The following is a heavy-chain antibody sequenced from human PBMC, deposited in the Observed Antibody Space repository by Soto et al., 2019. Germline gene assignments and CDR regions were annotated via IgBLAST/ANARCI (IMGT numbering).Heavy chain of an antibody. J-gene: IGHJ5*02. Sequence: QVQLVESGGGVVQPGRSLRLSCAASGFTFSNHGMHWVRQAPGKGLEWVAVIWYDGSNKYYADSVKGRFTISRDNSKNMLYVQMNSLRAEDTAVYYCAGWSDNKVVDPWGQGTLVTVSS. CDR1: GFTFSNHG. D-gene: IGHD1-26*01. V-gene: IGHV3-33*01. CDR2: IWYDGSNK. CDR3: AGWSDNKVVDP.